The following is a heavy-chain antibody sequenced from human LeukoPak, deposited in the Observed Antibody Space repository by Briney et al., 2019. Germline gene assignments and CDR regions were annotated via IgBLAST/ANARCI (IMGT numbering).Heavy chain of an antibody. CDR2: ISGSGGST. D-gene: IGHD1-26*01. CDR1: GFTFSSYA. CDR3: ARDRRSYLDAFDI. V-gene: IGHV3-23*01. J-gene: IGHJ3*02. Sequence: PGGSLRLSCAASGFTFSSYAMSWVRQAPGKGLEWVSAISGSGGSTYYADSVKGRFTISRDNSKNTLYLQMNSLRAEDTAVYYCARDRRSYLDAFDIWGQGTMVTVSS.